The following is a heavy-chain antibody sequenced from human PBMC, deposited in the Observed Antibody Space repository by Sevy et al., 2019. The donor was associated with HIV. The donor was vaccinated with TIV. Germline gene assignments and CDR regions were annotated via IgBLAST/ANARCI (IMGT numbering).Heavy chain of an antibody. CDR3: ARDHLFGITGTDNFDY. Sequence: GESLKISCAASGFTFSSYGMHWVRQAPGKGLEWVAVIWYDGSNKYYADSVKGRFTISRDNSKNTLYLQMNSLRAEDTAVYYCARDHLFGITGTDNFDYRGQGTLVTVSS. CDR2: IWYDGSNK. J-gene: IGHJ4*02. CDR1: GFTFSSYG. V-gene: IGHV3-33*01. D-gene: IGHD1-7*01.